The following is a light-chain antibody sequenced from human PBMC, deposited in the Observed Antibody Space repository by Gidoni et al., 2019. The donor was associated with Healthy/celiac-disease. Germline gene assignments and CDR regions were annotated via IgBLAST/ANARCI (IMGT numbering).Light chain of an antibody. CDR3: SSYTSSSTLAHVV. Sequence: QSALTQPASVSGSPGQSITISCTGTSSDVGGYNYVSCYQQHPGKAPKLMIYEVSNRPSGVPDRFSGSKSGNTASLTISGLQAEDEADYYCSSYTSSSTLAHVVFGGGTKLTVL. CDR2: EVS. V-gene: IGLV2-14*01. J-gene: IGLJ2*01. CDR1: SSDVGGYNY.